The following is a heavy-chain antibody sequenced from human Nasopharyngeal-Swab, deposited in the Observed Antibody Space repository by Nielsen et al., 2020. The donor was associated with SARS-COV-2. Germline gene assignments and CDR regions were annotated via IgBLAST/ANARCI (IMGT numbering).Heavy chain of an antibody. CDR2: IVVGSGNT. V-gene: IGHV1-58*01. Sequence: SVKVSCKASGFTFTSSAVQWVRQARGQRLEWIGWIVVGSGNTNYAQKFQGRVTITADESTSTAYMELSSLRSEDTAVYYCARAGYCSSTSCYEGHYYYYYGMDVWGQGTTVTVSS. J-gene: IGHJ6*02. CDR3: ARAGYCSSTSCYEGHYYYYYGMDV. D-gene: IGHD2-2*01. CDR1: GFTFTSSA.